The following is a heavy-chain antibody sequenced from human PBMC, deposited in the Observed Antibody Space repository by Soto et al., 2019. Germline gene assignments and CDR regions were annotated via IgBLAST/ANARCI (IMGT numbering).Heavy chain of an antibody. CDR1: GGSISSGGYY. J-gene: IGHJ5*01. Sequence: SETLSLTCTVSGGSISSGGYYWSWIRQHPGKGLEWIGYIYYSGSTYYNPSLKSRVTISVDTSKNQFSLKLSSVTAAATAVYYCARYYDYTAPTQICFDSWGQGP. D-gene: IGHD3-16*01. CDR3: ARYYDYTAPTQICFDS. V-gene: IGHV4-31*03. CDR2: IYYSGST.